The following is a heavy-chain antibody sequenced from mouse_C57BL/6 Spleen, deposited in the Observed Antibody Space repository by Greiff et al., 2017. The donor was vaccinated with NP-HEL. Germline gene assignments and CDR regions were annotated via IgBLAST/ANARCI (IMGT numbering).Heavy chain of an antibody. Sequence: VQLQQSGAELVRPGSSVKMSCKTSGYTFTSYGINWVKQRPGQGLEWIGYIYIGTGYTEYNEKFKGKATLTSDTSSSTAYMQLSSLTSEDSASYFCARYPVDGSLFDDWGQGTTLTVSS. CDR3: ARYPVDGSLFDD. V-gene: IGHV1-58*01. J-gene: IGHJ2*01. CDR2: IYIGTGYT. CDR1: GYTFTSYG. D-gene: IGHD2-3*01.